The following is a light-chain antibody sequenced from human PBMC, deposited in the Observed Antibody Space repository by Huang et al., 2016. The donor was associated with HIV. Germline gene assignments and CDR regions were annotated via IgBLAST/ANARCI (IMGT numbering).Light chain of an antibody. Sequence: TQSPATLSVSPGERATLSCRTSQSVGRNLVWYQQKVGQPPRVLFYGASIRTTGAPARCSASGSGTEFTLTISSLQSEDAAFYYCQQSNNWPPGVTFGQGTRVEIK. CDR2: GAS. V-gene: IGKV3-15*01. CDR1: QSVGRN. J-gene: IGKJ1*01. CDR3: QQSNNWPPGVT.